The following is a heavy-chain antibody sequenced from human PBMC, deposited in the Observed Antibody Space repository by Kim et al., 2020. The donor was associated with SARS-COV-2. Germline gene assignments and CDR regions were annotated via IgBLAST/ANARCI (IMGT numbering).Heavy chain of an antibody. Sequence: GGSLRLSCAASGFTFSNAWMSWVRQAPGKGLEWVGRIKSKTDGGTTDYAAPVKGTFTISRDDSKNTLYLQMNSLKTEDTAVYYCTTEYCSGGSCYRETYYYYYGMDVWGQGTTVTVSS. D-gene: IGHD2-15*01. J-gene: IGHJ6*02. CDR1: GFTFSNAW. CDR2: IKSKTDGGTT. V-gene: IGHV3-15*01. CDR3: TTEYCSGGSCYRETYYYYYGMDV.